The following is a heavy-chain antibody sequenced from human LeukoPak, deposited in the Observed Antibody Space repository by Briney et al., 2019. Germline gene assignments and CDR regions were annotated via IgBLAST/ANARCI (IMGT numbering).Heavy chain of an antibody. CDR2: ISSSSSYT. V-gene: IGHV3-11*03. CDR1: GFTFSDFY. J-gene: IGHJ3*02. CDR3: ARTAGDRLNSGWYVDAFDI. Sequence: PGGSLRLSCAASGFTFSDFYMNWIRQAPGKSLECVSYISSSSSYTNYADSVKGRFTISRDNAKNSLYLQMNSLRGEDTAMYYCARTAGDRLNSGWYVDAFDIWGQGTMVTVSS. D-gene: IGHD6-19*01.